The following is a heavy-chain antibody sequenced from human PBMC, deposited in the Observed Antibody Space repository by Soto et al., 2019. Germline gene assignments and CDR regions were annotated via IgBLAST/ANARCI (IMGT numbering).Heavy chain of an antibody. V-gene: IGHV1-69*12. Sequence: QVQLVQSGAEVKKPGSSVKVSCKASGGTFSSYAISWVRQAPGQGLEWMGGIIPIFGTANYAQKFQGRVTITADESTRTAYMELSSLRSEDTAVYCCAEGEGHSITGTSRNWFDPWGQGTLVTVSS. CDR2: IIPIFGTA. CDR3: AEGEGHSITGTSRNWFDP. D-gene: IGHD1-7*01. CDR1: GGTFSSYA. J-gene: IGHJ5*02.